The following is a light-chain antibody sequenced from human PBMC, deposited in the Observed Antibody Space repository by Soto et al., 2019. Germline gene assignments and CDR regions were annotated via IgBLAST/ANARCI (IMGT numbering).Light chain of an antibody. CDR1: QSVSSSY. CDR2: NAS. CDR3: QHYVSSPSRLT. J-gene: IGKJ4*01. Sequence: EIVLTQSPGTLSLSPGERATLSCRASQSVSSSYLAWYQQKPGQAPRLFIYNASSRATGIPDRFSGGGSGTDLHLTINRLEPEDFAVYYCQHYVSSPSRLTFGGGTKVEIK. V-gene: IGKV3-20*01.